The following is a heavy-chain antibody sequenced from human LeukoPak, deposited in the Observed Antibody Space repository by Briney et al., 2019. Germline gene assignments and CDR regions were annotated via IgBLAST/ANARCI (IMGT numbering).Heavy chain of an antibody. CDR2: IYYSGST. Sequence: SETLSLTCTVSGGSISSSSYYWGWIRQPPGKGLEWIGSIYYSGSTYYNPSLKGRVTISVDTSKNQFSLKLSSVTAADTAVYYCARGNWNYFDYWGQGTLVTVSS. J-gene: IGHJ4*02. D-gene: IGHD1-20*01. V-gene: IGHV4-39*07. CDR3: ARGNWNYFDY. CDR1: GGSISSSSYY.